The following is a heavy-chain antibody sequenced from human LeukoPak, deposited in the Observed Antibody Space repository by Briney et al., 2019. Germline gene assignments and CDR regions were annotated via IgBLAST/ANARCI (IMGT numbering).Heavy chain of an antibody. J-gene: IGHJ4*02. Sequence: SETLSLTCTVSGGSISSISYYGGWIRQPPGKGLEWIGSIHYSGSTYNSPSLKSRVTISVDTSKNQFSLKLSSVTAADTAVYYCARGYYDFWSGYYLFDYWGQGTLVTVSS. CDR3: ARGYYDFWSGYYLFDY. V-gene: IGHV4-39*07. CDR1: GGSISSISYY. D-gene: IGHD3-3*01. CDR2: IHYSGST.